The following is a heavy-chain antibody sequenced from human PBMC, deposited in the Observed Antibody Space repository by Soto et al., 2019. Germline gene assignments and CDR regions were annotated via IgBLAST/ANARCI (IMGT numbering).Heavy chain of an antibody. CDR2: ISYDGSNK. D-gene: IGHD6-13*01. CDR3: TSAAVLHYYYGMDV. Sequence: LCCAAAGGTFVGYGGRRVRQAPGKGLEWVAVISYDGSNKYYADSVKGRFTISRDNSKNTLYLQMNSLRAEDTAVYYCTSAAVLHYYYGMDVWGQGATVTVSS. J-gene: IGHJ6*02. CDR1: GGTFVGYG. V-gene: IGHV3-30*03.